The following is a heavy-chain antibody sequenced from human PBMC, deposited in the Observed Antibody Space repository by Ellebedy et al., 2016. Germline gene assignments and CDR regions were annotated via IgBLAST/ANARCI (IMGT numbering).Heavy chain of an antibody. Sequence: GGSLRLSCAASGFTFSSYAMSWVRQAPGKGLEWVSGVSSSGGRTYYTDSVKGRFTISRDNSKNTLYLQMNSLRAEDTAVYYCAKELIVWSGYNYFDDWGQGTLVTVSS. D-gene: IGHD3-3*01. CDR3: AKELIVWSGYNYFDD. J-gene: IGHJ4*02. CDR2: VSSSGGRT. V-gene: IGHV3-23*01. CDR1: GFTFSSYA.